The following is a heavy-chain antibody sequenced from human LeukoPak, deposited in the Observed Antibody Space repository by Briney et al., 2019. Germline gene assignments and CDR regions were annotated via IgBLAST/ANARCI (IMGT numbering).Heavy chain of an antibody. CDR2: ISSSSSYI. CDR1: GFTFSSYS. J-gene: IGHJ4*02. CDR3: ARDRSGIIVVVHFDY. V-gene: IGHV3-21*01. Sequence: GGSLRLSCAASGFTFSSYSMNWVRQAPGKGLEWVSSISSSSSYIYYADSVKGRFTISRDNAKNSLYLQMNSLRAEDTAVYYCARDRSGIIVVVHFDYWGQGTLVTVSS. D-gene: IGHD3-22*01.